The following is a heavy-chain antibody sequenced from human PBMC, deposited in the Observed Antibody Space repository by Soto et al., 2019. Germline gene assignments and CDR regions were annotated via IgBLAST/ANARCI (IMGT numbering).Heavy chain of an antibody. D-gene: IGHD3-22*01. J-gene: IGHJ4*02. CDR3: AKDLRYYDSSGHTPIDY. Sequence: GGSLRLSXAASGFTFSSYAMSWVRQAPGKGLEWVSAISGSGGSTYYADSVKGRFTISRDNSKNTLYLQMNSLRAEDTAVYYCAKDLRYYDSSGHTPIDYWGQGTLVTVSS. CDR1: GFTFSSYA. CDR2: ISGSGGST. V-gene: IGHV3-23*01.